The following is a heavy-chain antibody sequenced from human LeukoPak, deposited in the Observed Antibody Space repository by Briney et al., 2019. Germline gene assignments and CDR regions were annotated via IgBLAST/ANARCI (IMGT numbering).Heavy chain of an antibody. CDR2: ISSSSSYT. Sequence: WGSLTLSCAASGFTFSSYSMNWVRQAPGKGLEWVSSISSSSSYTSYADSVKGRFTTSRDNAKTSLYLQMNSLRAEDTAVYYCARDLFAVAGNWFDPCGQGTLVTVSS. V-gene: IGHV3-21*01. CDR1: GFTFSSYS. D-gene: IGHD6-19*01. J-gene: IGHJ5*02. CDR3: ARDLFAVAGNWFDP.